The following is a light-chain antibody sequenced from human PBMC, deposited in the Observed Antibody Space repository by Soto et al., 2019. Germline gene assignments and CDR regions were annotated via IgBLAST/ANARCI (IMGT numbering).Light chain of an antibody. V-gene: IGLV2-14*01. Sequence: QSVLTQPASVAGSPGQSITISCSGTRSHIGSYNYVAWYQQFPGKTPEILIYGVSNRPSGVSSRFSGSKSGNTASLTISGLKADDEADYYCISYTGSSTSYVFGSGTKVNVL. CDR2: GVS. CDR3: ISYTGSSTSYV. J-gene: IGLJ1*01. CDR1: RSHIGSYNY.